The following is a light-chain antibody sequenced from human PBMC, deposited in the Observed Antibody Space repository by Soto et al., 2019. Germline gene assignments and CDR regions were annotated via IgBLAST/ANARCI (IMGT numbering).Light chain of an antibody. CDR3: QQYSRYWT. CDR2: KAS. CDR1: QGISSW. J-gene: IGKJ1*01. V-gene: IGKV1-5*03. Sequence: DIQMTQSPSTLSASVGDRVTITCRASQGISSWLAWYQQKPGKAPKLLIYKASSLESGAPSRFSGSGSGTEFTLTISSLQPDDFATYYCQQYSRYWTFGQGTKLEIK.